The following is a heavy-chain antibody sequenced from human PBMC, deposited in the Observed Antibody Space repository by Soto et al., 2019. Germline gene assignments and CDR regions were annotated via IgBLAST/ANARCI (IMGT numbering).Heavy chain of an antibody. CDR1: GYTFTSNG. CDR3: ARVGILGSSSWEGWFDP. J-gene: IGHJ5*02. CDR2: ISGYNGNT. V-gene: IGHV1-18*04. Sequence: QVQLVQSGAEVKKPGASVKVSCKASGYTFTSNGISWVRQAPGQGLEWMGWISGYNGNTNYAQKLQGRVTMTTDTSTSTAYMELRRLRSDDTAVYYCARVGILGSSSWEGWFDPWGQGTLVTVSS. D-gene: IGHD6-13*01.